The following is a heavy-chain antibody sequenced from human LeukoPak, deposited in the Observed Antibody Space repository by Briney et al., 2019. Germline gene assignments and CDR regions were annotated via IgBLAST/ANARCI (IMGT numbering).Heavy chain of an antibody. CDR3: ARELRIVDTTMLNYYYYYYMDV. CDR2: IYSGATT. Sequence: GGSLRLSCAASGFTVSNNYMNWVRQAPGKGLHWVSGIYSGATTYYADSVKGRFTISRDNSKNTLSLQMNSLRAEDTAVYYCARELRIVDTTMLNYYYYYYMDVWGKGTTVTVSS. J-gene: IGHJ6*03. D-gene: IGHD5-18*01. CDR1: GFTVSNNY. V-gene: IGHV3-53*01.